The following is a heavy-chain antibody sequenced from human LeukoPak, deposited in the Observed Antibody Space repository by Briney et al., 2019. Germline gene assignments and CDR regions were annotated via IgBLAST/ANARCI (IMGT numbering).Heavy chain of an antibody. Sequence: GGSLRLSCAASGFTFSNYWLSWVRQAPGKGLEWVSYISSSGSTIYYADSVKGRFTISRDNAKNSLYLQMNSLRAEDTAVYYCAELGITMIGGVWGKGTTVTISS. CDR1: GFTFSNYW. D-gene: IGHD3-10*02. V-gene: IGHV3-48*04. CDR2: ISSSGSTI. CDR3: AELGITMIGGV. J-gene: IGHJ6*04.